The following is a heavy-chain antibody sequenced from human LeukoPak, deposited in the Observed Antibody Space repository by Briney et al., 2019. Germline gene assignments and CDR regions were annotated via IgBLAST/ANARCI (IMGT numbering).Heavy chain of an antibody. CDR1: GFTFSNYA. J-gene: IGHJ4*02. CDR3: AKWGDYDVLTGYYDSDY. Sequence: GASLRLSCAASGFTFSNYAMSWVRQAPGKGLEWLSAITGSGGITYYAHSVMGRFTSSRDNSKNTLYLQMNTLRAEDTAVYYCAKWGDYDVLTGYYDSDYWGQGTLVTVSS. D-gene: IGHD3-9*01. V-gene: IGHV3-23*01. CDR2: ITGSGGIT.